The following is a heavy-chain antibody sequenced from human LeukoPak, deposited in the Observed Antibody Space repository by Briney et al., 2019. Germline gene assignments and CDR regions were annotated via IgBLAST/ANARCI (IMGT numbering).Heavy chain of an antibody. CDR3: ARDREYRGYDAFDY. V-gene: IGHV3-30-3*01. CDR2: ISYDGSNK. CDR1: GFTFFSYA. D-gene: IGHD5-12*01. J-gene: IGHJ4*02. Sequence: GRSLRLSCAASGFTFFSYAMHWVRQAPGKGLEWVAVISYDGSNKYYADYVKGRFTISRDDSKNTLYMQMNSLRAEDTAVYYCARDREYRGYDAFDYWGQGTLVTVSS.